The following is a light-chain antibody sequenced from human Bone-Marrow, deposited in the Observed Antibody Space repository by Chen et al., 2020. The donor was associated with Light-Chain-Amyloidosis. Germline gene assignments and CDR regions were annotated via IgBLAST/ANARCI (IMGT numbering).Light chain of an antibody. J-gene: IGLJ1*01. Sequence: QSALTQPASVSWSPGQSITISCTGTSGDVVTYNYVSWYQQHPAKAPKVMIYAVSNRPSGVSNRCSGSKSGNTASLTISGLQAEDEADYYCSSFTSSSSYVFGPGTKVTVL. CDR3: SSFTSSSSYV. V-gene: IGLV2-14*01. CDR1: SGDVVTYNY. CDR2: AVS.